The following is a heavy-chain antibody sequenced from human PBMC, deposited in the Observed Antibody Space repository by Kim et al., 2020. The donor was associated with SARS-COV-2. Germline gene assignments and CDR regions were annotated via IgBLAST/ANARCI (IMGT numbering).Heavy chain of an antibody. V-gene: IGHV3-72*01. D-gene: IGHD2-21*01. CDR1: GLNLSDHY. J-gene: IGHJ3*02. CDR2: SRDRANSYST. CDR3: TRHIFDAFDI. Sequence: GGSLRLSCGASGLNLSDHYMDWVRQAPGKGLEWVGRSRDRANSYSTEYAASVRGRFAISRDHSQNSVHLQMQDLKVEDTAIYYCTRHIFDAFDIWGQGA.